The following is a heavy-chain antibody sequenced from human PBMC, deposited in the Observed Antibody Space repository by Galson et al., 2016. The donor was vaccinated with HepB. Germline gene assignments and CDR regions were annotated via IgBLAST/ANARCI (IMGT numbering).Heavy chain of an antibody. CDR2: IYHSGST. D-gene: IGHD3-10*01. V-gene: IGHV4-59*06. J-gene: IGHJ4*02. CDR3: ARNRSSGSGSFGY. CDR1: GGSMSTYY. Sequence: ETLSLTCTVSGGSMSTYYWSWIRQPPGKGLEWIGYIYHSGSTYYNPSLKSRVTISVDTSKNQFSLKLSSVTAADTAVYFCARNRSSGSGSFGYWGQGTLVTVSS.